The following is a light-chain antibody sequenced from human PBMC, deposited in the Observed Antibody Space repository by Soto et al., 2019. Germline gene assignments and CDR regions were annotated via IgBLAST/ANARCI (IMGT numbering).Light chain of an antibody. CDR3: QQRYNWALT. Sequence: IVLTQSPATLSLSPGERATLSCRASQSVSSYLAWYQQKTGQAPRLLIYDASNRATDSPARFSGSGSGTDFTLTISSLEPEDFAVYYCQQRYNWALTFGGGTQVEIK. V-gene: IGKV3-11*01. CDR2: DAS. J-gene: IGKJ4*01. CDR1: QSVSSY.